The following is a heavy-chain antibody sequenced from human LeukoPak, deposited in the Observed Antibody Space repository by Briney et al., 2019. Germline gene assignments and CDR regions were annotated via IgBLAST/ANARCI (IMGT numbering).Heavy chain of an antibody. CDR1: GFTFSSYT. CDR2: ITTGDGNT. D-gene: IGHD7-27*01. Sequence: GGSLRLSCTASGFTFSSYTMTWVRQAPGKGLKWVSTITTGDGNTYYADSVKGRLTVSRDDSKNTLYLQMNSLRAEDTAVYYCAKDGGLWVSAHWGDSWGRGTLVTVSS. J-gene: IGHJ4*02. CDR3: AKDGGLWVSAHWGDS. V-gene: IGHV3-23*01.